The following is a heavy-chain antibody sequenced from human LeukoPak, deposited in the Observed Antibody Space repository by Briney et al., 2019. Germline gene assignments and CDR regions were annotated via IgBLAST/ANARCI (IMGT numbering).Heavy chain of an antibody. CDR1: GFTFSSYG. V-gene: IGHV3-33*01. CDR2: IWYDGSNK. Sequence: GGSLRLSCAASGFTFSSYGMHWVRQAPGKGLEWVAVIWYDGSNKYYADSVKGRFTISRDNSKNTLYMQMTSLRAEDTAVYYCARATYYYYGMDVWGQGTTVTVSS. CDR3: ARATYYYYGMDV. J-gene: IGHJ6*02.